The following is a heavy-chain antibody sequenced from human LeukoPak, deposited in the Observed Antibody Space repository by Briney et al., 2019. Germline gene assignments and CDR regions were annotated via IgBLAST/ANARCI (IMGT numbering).Heavy chain of an antibody. V-gene: IGHV3-74*01. D-gene: IGHD3-16*01. Sequence: PGGSLRLSCAASGFTFRSYWMHWVRQAQGEGLVWVSRINSDGCSAYYADSVKGRFTISRDHDKNTLYLQVNSLRVEDTAEYYCARGGGGLDNWGQGTLVTVSS. CDR2: INSDGCSA. CDR1: GFTFRSYW. CDR3: ARGGGGLDN. J-gene: IGHJ4*02.